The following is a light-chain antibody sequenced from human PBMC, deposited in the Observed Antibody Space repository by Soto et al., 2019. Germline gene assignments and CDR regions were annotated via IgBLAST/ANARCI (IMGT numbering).Light chain of an antibody. Sequence: IQMTQSPSSLSASVGDRATITCRASQGVSNYLAWYQQKPGKVPKLLIYGASTLPTGIPARFSGSGSETEFTLTISSLQPEDFAAYSCQQSKNRTRTFGQGTKVDIK. J-gene: IGKJ1*01. CDR3: QQSKNRTRT. CDR2: GAS. V-gene: IGKV1-27*01. CDR1: QGVSNY.